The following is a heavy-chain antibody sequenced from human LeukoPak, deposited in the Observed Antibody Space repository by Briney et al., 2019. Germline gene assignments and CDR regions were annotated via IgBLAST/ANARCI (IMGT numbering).Heavy chain of an antibody. CDR1: GGSISSYY. CDR2: IYHSGST. D-gene: IGHD2-2*01. J-gene: IGHJ5*02. CDR3: ARNIVVVPAAMGGGWFDP. Sequence: PSETLSLTCTVSGGSISSYYWSWIRQPPGKGLEWIGYIYHSGSTNYNPSLKSRVTISVDTSKNQFSLKLSSVTAADTAVYYCARNIVVVPAAMGGGWFDPWGQGTLVTVSS. V-gene: IGHV4-59*12.